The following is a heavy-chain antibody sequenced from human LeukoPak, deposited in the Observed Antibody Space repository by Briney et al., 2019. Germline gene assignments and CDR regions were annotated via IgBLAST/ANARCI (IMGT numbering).Heavy chain of an antibody. CDR3: ARTVGFLEWLFDY. CDR1: GFTFSSYE. CDR2: ISSSGSNI. V-gene: IGHV3-48*03. D-gene: IGHD3-3*01. Sequence: GGSLRLSCAASGFTFSSYEMNWVRQAPGKGLEWVSYISSSGSNIYYADSVKGRFTISRDNAKNSLYLQMNSLRAEYTAVYYCARTVGFLEWLFDYWGQGTLVTVSS. J-gene: IGHJ4*02.